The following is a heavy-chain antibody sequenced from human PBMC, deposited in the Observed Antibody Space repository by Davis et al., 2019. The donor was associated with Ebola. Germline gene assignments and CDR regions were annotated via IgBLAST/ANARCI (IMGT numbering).Heavy chain of an antibody. Sequence: ASVKVSCKASGYTFVNYGITWVRQALGQGLEWMGWTGAYNGNTNYAQKFKGRDTMTTDTSTSTAYMELRSLRSDDTAVYYCARVVGATEIDYWGQGTLVSVSS. CDR2: TGAYNGNT. D-gene: IGHD1-26*01. V-gene: IGHV1-18*01. J-gene: IGHJ4*02. CDR1: GYTFVNYG. CDR3: ARVVGATEIDY.